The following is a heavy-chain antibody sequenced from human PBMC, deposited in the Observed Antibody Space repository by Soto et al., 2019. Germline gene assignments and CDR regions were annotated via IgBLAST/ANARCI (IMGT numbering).Heavy chain of an antibody. Sequence: SETLSLTCAVYGGSFSGYYWSWIRQPPGKGLEWIGEINHSGSTNYNPSLKSRVTISVDTSKNQFSLKLSSVTAADTAVYYCARTRSSIAAGGAFDIWGQGTMVTV. J-gene: IGHJ3*02. V-gene: IGHV4-34*01. CDR1: GGSFSGYY. D-gene: IGHD6-13*01. CDR2: INHSGST. CDR3: ARTRSSIAAGGAFDI.